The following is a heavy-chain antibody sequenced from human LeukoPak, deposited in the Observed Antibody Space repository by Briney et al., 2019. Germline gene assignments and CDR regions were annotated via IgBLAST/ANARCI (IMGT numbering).Heavy chain of an antibody. CDR2: ISAYNGNT. J-gene: IGHJ6*03. CDR3: ARAQENQYSYGVYYYYMDV. Sequence: ASVKVSCKASGYTFTNYVISWVRQAPGQGLEWMGWISAYNGNTNYAQKFQDRVTMTTDTSTSTAYMELSSLRSEDTAVYYCARAQENQYSYGVYYYYMDVWGKGTTVTITS. D-gene: IGHD5-18*01. CDR1: GYTFTNYV. V-gene: IGHV1-18*01.